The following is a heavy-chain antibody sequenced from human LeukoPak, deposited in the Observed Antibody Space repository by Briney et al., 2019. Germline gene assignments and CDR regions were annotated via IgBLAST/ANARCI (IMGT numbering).Heavy chain of an antibody. CDR2: IYWNDDE. CDR1: GFSLSTSEVG. V-gene: IGHV2-5*04. D-gene: IGHD2-15*01. CDR3: ARGRGSARYSLFDY. Sequence: SGPTLVKPTQTLTLTCTFSGFSLSTSEVGVGWLRQDPGKALDCLALIYWNDDEYYSPSLKTRLTIIKDTSKNQVVLKMTNMDAVDRGTYYCARGRGSARYSLFDYWGQGTLVTVSS. J-gene: IGHJ4*02.